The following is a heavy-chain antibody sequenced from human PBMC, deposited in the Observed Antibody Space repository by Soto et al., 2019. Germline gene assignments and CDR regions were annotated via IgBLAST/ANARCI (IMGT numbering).Heavy chain of an antibody. CDR1: GGTFSSYA. CDR2: INPIFGTA. Sequence: QVQLVQSGAEVKKPGSSVKVSCKASGGTFSSYAISWVRQAPGQGLEWMGGINPIFGTANYAQKFQGRVTNSADKSTSTAYMELSRLRSEETAVYYCASPTREWLPPARDYYYGMDVWGQGTTVTVSS. J-gene: IGHJ6*02. D-gene: IGHD3-3*01. V-gene: IGHV1-69*06. CDR3: ASPTREWLPPARDYYYGMDV.